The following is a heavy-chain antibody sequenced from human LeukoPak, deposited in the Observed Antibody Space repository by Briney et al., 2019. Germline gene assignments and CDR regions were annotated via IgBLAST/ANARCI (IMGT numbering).Heavy chain of an antibody. D-gene: IGHD5-24*01. Sequence: SETLSLTCTVSGGSISSSSYYWGWIRQPPGKGLEWIGSIYYSGSTYYNPSLKSRVTISVDTSKNQFSLKLSSVTAADTAVYYCAREPAGGRDGYNFGFDYWGQGTLVTVSS. CDR2: IYYSGST. V-gene: IGHV4-39*07. CDR3: AREPAGGRDGYNFGFDY. CDR1: GGSISSSSYY. J-gene: IGHJ4*02.